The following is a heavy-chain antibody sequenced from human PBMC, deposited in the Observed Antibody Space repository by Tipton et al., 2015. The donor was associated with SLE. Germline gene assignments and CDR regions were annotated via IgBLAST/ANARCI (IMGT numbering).Heavy chain of an antibody. CDR3: VKGRR. Sequence: SLRLSCTASGFTFSTYAMSWVRQAPGKGLEWVSAISDRDGSTYYADSVKGRFTISRDNSKNTLYLQMSSLRVEDTAVYFCVKGRRWGQGTLVTVSS. J-gene: IGHJ4*02. CDR1: GFTFSTYA. V-gene: IGHV3-23*01. D-gene: IGHD1-14*01. CDR2: ISDRDGST.